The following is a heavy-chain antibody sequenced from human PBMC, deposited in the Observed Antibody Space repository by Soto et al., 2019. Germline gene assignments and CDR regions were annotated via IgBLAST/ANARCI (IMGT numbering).Heavy chain of an antibody. J-gene: IGHJ5*02. CDR2: IKQDGSEK. V-gene: IGHV3-7*01. D-gene: IGHD3-9*01. CDR3: ARDQEYYDSLSGHSGWFDP. Sequence: EVQLVESGGGLVQPGGSLRLSCAASGFTFSSYWMSWVRQAPGKGLEWVANIKQDGSEKYYVDSVKGRFTISRDNAKNSLYLQMNSLRGEDTAVYYFARDQEYYDSLSGHSGWFDPWGQGTLVTVSS. CDR1: GFTFSSYW.